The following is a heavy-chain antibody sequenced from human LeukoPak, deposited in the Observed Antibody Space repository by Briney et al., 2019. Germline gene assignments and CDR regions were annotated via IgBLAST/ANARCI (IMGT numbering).Heavy chain of an antibody. CDR3: ARTGDYGTFDY. D-gene: IGHD4-17*01. CDR1: EFTFSSYS. CDR2: ISYSSSNI. J-gene: IGHJ4*02. Sequence: GGSLRLSCAASEFTFSSYSMNWVRQAPGKGLEWDSFISYSSSNINYADSVKGRLTISRDNAKNTQPLQMNRLRAEDTAVYYCARTGDYGTFDYWGQGTLVTVSS. V-gene: IGHV3-21*01.